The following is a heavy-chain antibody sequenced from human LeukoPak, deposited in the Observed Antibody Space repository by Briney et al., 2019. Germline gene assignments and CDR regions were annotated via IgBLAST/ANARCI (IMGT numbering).Heavy chain of an antibody. CDR1: GFTFSNYA. V-gene: IGHV3-23*01. CDR2: ITGSGGNT. CDR3: AKWGDYDVLTGYYVSDY. J-gene: IGHJ4*02. D-gene: IGHD3-9*01. Sequence: GGSLRLSCAASGFTFSNYAMSWVRQAPGKGLEWVSAITGSGGNTYYADSVKGRFTISRDNSKNTVFLQMISLRAEDTAVYYCAKWGDYDVLTGYYVSDYWGQGTLVTVSS.